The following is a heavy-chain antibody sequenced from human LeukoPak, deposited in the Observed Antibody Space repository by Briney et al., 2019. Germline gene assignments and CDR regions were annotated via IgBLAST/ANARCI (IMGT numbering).Heavy chain of an antibody. Sequence: SETLSHTCTVSDGSISIYYWSWIRQPPGKGLEWIGYVYSSGNTNYSPSLKGRAIISADTSKNQFSLKLTSVTAADTAVYYCVRDRELTYWGQGILVTVSS. J-gene: IGHJ4*02. V-gene: IGHV4-4*08. D-gene: IGHD3-10*01. CDR3: VRDRELTY. CDR2: VYSSGNT. CDR1: DGSISIYY.